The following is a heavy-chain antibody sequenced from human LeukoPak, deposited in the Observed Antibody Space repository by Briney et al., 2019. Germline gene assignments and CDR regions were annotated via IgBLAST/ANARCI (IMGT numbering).Heavy chain of an antibody. V-gene: IGHV4-59*12. CDR2: IYYSGST. J-gene: IGHJ4*02. Sequence: HSETLSLTCTVSGGSISSYYWSWIRQPPGKGLEWIWYIYYSGSTNYNPSLKSRVTISVDMSKNQFSLKLSSVTAADTAVYYCASYGDCSSTSCRRGFDYWGQGTLVTVSS. CDR3: ASYGDCSSTSCRRGFDY. D-gene: IGHD2-2*01. CDR1: GGSISSYY.